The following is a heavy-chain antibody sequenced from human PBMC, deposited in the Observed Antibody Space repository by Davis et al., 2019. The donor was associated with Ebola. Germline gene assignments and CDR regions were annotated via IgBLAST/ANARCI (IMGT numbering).Heavy chain of an antibody. CDR2: ITGSGDNT. D-gene: IGHD2-15*01. V-gene: IGHV3-20*04. CDR1: GFTFDDYG. J-gene: IGHJ4*02. Sequence: PGGSLRLSCAASGFTFDDYGMSWVRQVPGKGLEWVSVITGSGDNTYYTDSVKGRFTVSRDNAKNSLYLQMNNLRAEDTAVYYCARLLTPRYCSADGCYLEIFENWGQGTLVSVSS. CDR3: ARLLTPRYCSADGCYLEIFEN.